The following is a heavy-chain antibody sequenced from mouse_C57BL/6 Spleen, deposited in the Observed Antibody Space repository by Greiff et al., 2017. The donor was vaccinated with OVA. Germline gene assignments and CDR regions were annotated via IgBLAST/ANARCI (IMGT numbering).Heavy chain of an antibody. CDR2: INPSSGYT. Sequence: QVQLQQSGAELARPGASVKMSCKASGYTFTSYTMHWVKQRPGQGLEWIGYINPSSGYTKYNQKFKDKATLTADKSSSTAYMQLSSLTSEDSAVYYCARYDLNGYFEVWGTGTTVTVSS. CDR3: ARYDLNGYFEV. V-gene: IGHV1-4*01. J-gene: IGHJ1*03. CDR1: GYTFTSYT. D-gene: IGHD2-3*01.